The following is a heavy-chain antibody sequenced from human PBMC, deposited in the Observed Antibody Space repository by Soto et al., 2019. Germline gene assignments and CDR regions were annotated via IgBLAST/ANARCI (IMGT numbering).Heavy chain of an antibody. V-gene: IGHV4-59*01. Sequence: SETLCLTWTVSGGSISSYYWSWIRQPPGKGLEWIGYIYYSGSTNYNPSLKSRVTISVDTSKNQLSLKLSSVTAADTAVYYCARATGIAAAGTYYYYMDVWGKGTTVTVSS. D-gene: IGHD6-13*01. CDR1: GGSISSYY. J-gene: IGHJ6*03. CDR2: IYYSGST. CDR3: ARATGIAAAGTYYYYMDV.